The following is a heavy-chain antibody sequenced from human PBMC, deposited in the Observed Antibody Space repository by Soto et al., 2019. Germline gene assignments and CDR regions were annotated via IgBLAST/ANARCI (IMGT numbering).Heavy chain of an antibody. Sequence: SVKVSCKASGGTFSSYTISWVRQAPGQGLEWMGRIIPILGIANYAQKFQGRVTITADKSTSTAYMELSSLRSEDTAVYYCARATQVTVEDYYYYYMDVWGKGTTVTVS. D-gene: IGHD4-4*01. CDR1: GGTFSSYT. CDR2: IIPILGIA. CDR3: ARATQVTVEDYYYYYMDV. V-gene: IGHV1-69*02. J-gene: IGHJ6*03.